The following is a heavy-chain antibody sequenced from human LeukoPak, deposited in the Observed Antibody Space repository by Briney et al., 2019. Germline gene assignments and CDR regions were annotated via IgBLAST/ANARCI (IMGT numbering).Heavy chain of an antibody. CDR1: GFTFSSSA. Sequence: GGSLRLSCAASGFTFSSSAMHWVRQAPGKGLEWVTVISSDGTKKYYADSVKGRFTISRDNSKNTLYLQMNSLRADDTAVYYCARSDYGDYACSDSWGQGTLVTVSS. CDR2: ISSDGTKK. J-gene: IGHJ4*02. D-gene: IGHD4-17*01. V-gene: IGHV3-30-3*01. CDR3: ARSDYGDYACSDS.